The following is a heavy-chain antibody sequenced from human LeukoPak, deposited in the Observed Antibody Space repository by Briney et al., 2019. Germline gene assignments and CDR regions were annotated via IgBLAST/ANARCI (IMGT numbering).Heavy chain of an antibody. CDR2: IYYSGST. CDR3: ARGPPGRLFDP. V-gene: IGHV4-59*01. Sequence: PSETLSLTCTVSGGSISSYYWSWIRQPPGKGLEWIGYIYYSGSTNYNPSLKSRVTISVDTSKNQFSLKLSSVTAADTAVYYCARGPPGRLFDPWGQGTLVTVSS. D-gene: IGHD3-10*01. CDR1: GGSISSYY. J-gene: IGHJ5*02.